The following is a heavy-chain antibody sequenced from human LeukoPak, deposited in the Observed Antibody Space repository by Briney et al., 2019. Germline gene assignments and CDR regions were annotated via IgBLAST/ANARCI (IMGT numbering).Heavy chain of an antibody. CDR1: GFTFDDYA. J-gene: IGHJ4*02. CDR2: ISWNSGSI. Sequence: GRSLRLSCAASGFTFDDYAMHWVRQAPGKGLEWVSGISWNSGSIGYADSVKGRFTISRDNAKNSLYLQMNSLGAEDTALYYCARDRTTVTVFDYWGQGALVTVSS. D-gene: IGHD4-17*01. V-gene: IGHV3-9*01. CDR3: ARDRTTVTVFDY.